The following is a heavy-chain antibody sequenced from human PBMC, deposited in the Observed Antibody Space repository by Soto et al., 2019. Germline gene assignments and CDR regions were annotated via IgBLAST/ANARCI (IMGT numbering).Heavy chain of an antibody. CDR3: AREAPYCTSATCPKLYDMDV. Sequence: SVKVSCKASGGTFGSYAITWVRRAPGQGXEWLGGIIPILNSPAYAQKFQARVVITADEITNTAYMELNSLRFDDTAVYYCAREAPYCTSATCPKLYDMDVWGQGTTVTV. V-gene: IGHV1-69*13. CDR1: GGTFGSYA. D-gene: IGHD2-2*01. J-gene: IGHJ6*02. CDR2: IIPILNSP.